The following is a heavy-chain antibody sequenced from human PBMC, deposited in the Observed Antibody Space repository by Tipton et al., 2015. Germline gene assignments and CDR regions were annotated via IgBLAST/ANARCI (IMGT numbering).Heavy chain of an antibody. Sequence: SLRLSCAASGFTVSSNYMSWVRQAPGKGLEWVANIKQDGSEGYYVDSVKGRFTISRDNAKNSLYLQMNSLRAEDTAVYYCARGSNNWNIRGYLDYWGQGTLVTVSS. CDR3: ARGSNNWNIRGYLDY. CDR1: GFTVSSNY. CDR2: IKQDGSEG. D-gene: IGHD1-20*01. J-gene: IGHJ4*02. V-gene: IGHV3-7*01.